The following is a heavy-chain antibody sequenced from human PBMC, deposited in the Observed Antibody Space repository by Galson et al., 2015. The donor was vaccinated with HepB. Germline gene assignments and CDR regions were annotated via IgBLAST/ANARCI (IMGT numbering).Heavy chain of an antibody. CDR1: GFTFDDFA. Sequence: SLRLSCAASGFTFDDFAMHWVRQAPGKGLEWVSYISGSSVSIYYADSVKGRFTISRDNDQNSLYLQMDSLRVEDTAVYYCARVYCTGGSCYGTGFDYWGQGILVTVSS. V-gene: IGHV3-48*01. CDR3: ARVYCTGGSCYGTGFDY. CDR2: ISGSSVSI. D-gene: IGHD2-8*02. J-gene: IGHJ4*02.